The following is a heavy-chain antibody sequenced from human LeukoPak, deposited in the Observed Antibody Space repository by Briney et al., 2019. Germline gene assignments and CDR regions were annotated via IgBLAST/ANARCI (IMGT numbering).Heavy chain of an antibody. J-gene: IGHJ4*02. CDR3: ARDLRTLRYFDWSSEKGGY. CDR2: ISGSGGST. D-gene: IGHD3-9*01. CDR1: GFTFSSYA. Sequence: GGSLRLSCAASGFTFSSYAMSWVRQAPGKGLEWVSAISGSGGSTYYADSVKGRFTISRDNSKNTLYLQMNSLRAEDTAVYYCARDLRTLRYFDWSSEKGGYWGQGTLVTVSS. V-gene: IGHV3-23*01.